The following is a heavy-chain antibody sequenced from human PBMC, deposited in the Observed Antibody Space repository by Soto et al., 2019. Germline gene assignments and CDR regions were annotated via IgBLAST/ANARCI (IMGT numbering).Heavy chain of an antibody. J-gene: IGHJ4*02. V-gene: IGHV4-31*03. D-gene: IGHD2-8*01. CDR1: GGSISSGGYY. CDR3: ARVGGGYCTNGVCYGLDY. CDR2: IYYSGST. Sequence: QVQLQESGPGLVKPSQTLSLTCTVSGGSISSGGYYWSWIRQHPGKGLEWIGYIYYSGSTYYNPSLKWRVTISVDTSKNHFSLKRSSVTAADTAVYYCARVGGGYCTNGVCYGLDYWGQGTLVTVSS.